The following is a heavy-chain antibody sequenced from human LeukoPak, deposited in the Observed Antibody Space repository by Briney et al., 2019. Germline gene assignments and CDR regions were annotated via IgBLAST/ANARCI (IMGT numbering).Heavy chain of an antibody. V-gene: IGHV3-23*01. J-gene: IGHJ4*02. CDR2: ISGSGART. CDR3: AAIANWGTRQPFDY. CDR1: GFTFSSYA. D-gene: IGHD7-27*01. Sequence: GGSLRLSCAASGFTFSSYAMSWVRQAPGKGMEWVSGISGSGARTYYADSVKGRFTISRDNSKNTLSLQMNSLRAEDTAVYYCAAIANWGTRQPFDYWGQGTLVTVSS.